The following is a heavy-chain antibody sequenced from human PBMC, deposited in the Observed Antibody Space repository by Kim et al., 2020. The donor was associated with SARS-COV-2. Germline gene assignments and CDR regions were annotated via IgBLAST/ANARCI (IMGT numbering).Heavy chain of an antibody. CDR1: GFSLSTSGVG. Sequence: SGPTLVNPTQTLTLTCSFSGFSLSTSGVGVGWIRQPPGQALEWLAVIYWDDDWRRSPSLKNRHTITKDTSKNQVVLTMTNMDPADTATYFCAHSLYDSRTWFDPWGQGILVSVSS. CDR3: AHSLYDSRTWFDP. CDR2: IYWDDDW. D-gene: IGHD3-22*01. V-gene: IGHV2-5*02. J-gene: IGHJ5*02.